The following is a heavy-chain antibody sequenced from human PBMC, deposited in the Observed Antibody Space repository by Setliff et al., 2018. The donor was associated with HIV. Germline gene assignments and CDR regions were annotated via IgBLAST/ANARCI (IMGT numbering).Heavy chain of an antibody. V-gene: IGHV4-30-2*01. CDR2: IYHSGSA. J-gene: IGHJ4*02. CDR3: VRVPDY. Sequence: SETLSLTCAVSGGSMNSGGYSWSWIRQPPGKGLEWIGYIYHSGSAIYNPSLNSRAIISADRSKNQFSLKVNSVTAADTAVYYCVRVPDYWGPGTLVTVAS. CDR1: GGSMNSGGYS.